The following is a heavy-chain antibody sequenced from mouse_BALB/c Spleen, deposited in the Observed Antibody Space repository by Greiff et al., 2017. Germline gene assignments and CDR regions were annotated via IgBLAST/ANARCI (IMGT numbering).Heavy chain of an antibody. CDR3: LITTASAWFAY. CDR2: IRLKSNNYAT. Sequence: EVQVVESGGGLVQPGGSMKLSCVASGFTFSNYWMNWVRQSPEKGLEWVAEIRLKSNNYATHYAESVKGRFTISRDDSKSSVYLQMNNLRAEDTGIYYCLITTASAWFAYWGQGTLVTVSA. CDR1: GFTFSNYW. D-gene: IGHD1-2*01. J-gene: IGHJ3*01. V-gene: IGHV6-6*02.